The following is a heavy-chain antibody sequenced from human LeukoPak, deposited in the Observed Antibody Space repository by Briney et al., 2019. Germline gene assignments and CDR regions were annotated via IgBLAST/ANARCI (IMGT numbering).Heavy chain of an antibody. Sequence: SETLSLTCAVYGGSFSGYYWSWIRQPPGKGLEWIGRIYTSGSTDYNPSLKSRVTISVDTSKNQFSLKLSSVTAADTAVYYCARGRSTSGVNWFDPWGQGTLVTVSS. D-gene: IGHD2-2*01. V-gene: IGHV4-59*10. CDR1: GGSFSGYY. J-gene: IGHJ5*02. CDR2: IYTSGST. CDR3: ARGRSTSGVNWFDP.